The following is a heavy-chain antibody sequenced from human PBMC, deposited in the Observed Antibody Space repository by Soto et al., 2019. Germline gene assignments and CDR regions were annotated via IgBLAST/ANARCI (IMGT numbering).Heavy chain of an antibody. CDR3: ARHYSAMGV. CDR2: IYSDNNT. V-gene: IGHV3-53*02. CDR1: GFTVSSYS. J-gene: IGHJ6*02. Sequence: EVQLVETGGDLIQPGGSLRLSCAASGFTVSSYSMTWVRQAPGKGLEWISIIYSDNNTDYADSVKGRFSISRDTSKNILYLQMNSLRAEDTAEYYCARHYSAMGVWGQGTTVTVSS.